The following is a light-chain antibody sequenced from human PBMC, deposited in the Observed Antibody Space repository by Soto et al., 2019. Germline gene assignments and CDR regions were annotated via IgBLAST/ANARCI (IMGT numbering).Light chain of an antibody. J-gene: IGLJ2*01. V-gene: IGLV1-47*02. CDR1: SSNIGSNY. Sequence: QSVLTQSPSASGTPGQRVTISCSGSSSNIGSNYVYWYRQLPGTAPKLLIYSDTQRPSGVPDRFSGSKSGTSASLAISGLRSEDEADYCCSAWDGSLSGRVFGGGTKLTVL. CDR3: SAWDGSLSGRV. CDR2: SDT.